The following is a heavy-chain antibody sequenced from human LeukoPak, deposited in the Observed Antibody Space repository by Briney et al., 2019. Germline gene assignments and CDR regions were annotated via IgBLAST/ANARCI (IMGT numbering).Heavy chain of an antibody. CDR1: GFTFSSYS. CDR3: ARDQKLGSTFDFWSGYPNNYYYYGMDV. V-gene: IGHV3-21*01. D-gene: IGHD3-3*01. Sequence: GSLRLSCAASGFTFSSYSMNWVRQAPGKGLEWVSSISSSSYIYYADSVKGRFTISRDNAKNSLYLQMNSLRAEDTAVYYCARDQKLGSTFDFWSGYPNNYYYYGMDVWGQGTTVTVSS. J-gene: IGHJ6*02. CDR2: ISSSSYI.